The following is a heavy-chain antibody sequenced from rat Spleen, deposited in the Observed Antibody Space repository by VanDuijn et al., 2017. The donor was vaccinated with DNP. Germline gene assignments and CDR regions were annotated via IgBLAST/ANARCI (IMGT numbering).Heavy chain of an antibody. CDR2: ISYEGSST. Sequence: EVHLVESGGGLVQPGRSLKLSCAASGFTFSDYNMAWVRQAPKKGLEWVATISYEGSSTFYRDSVKGRFTISRDNAKSTLYLQMNSLRSEDTATYYCTTDNSGLNWFAFWGQGTLVTVSS. J-gene: IGHJ3*01. D-gene: IGHD4-3*01. CDR3: TTDNSGLNWFAF. CDR1: GFTFSDYN. V-gene: IGHV5-7*01.